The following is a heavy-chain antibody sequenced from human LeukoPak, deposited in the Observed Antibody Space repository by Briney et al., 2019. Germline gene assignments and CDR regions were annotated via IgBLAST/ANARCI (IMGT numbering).Heavy chain of an antibody. CDR2: INPNSGGT. CDR3: ARKNVVVTKHLAPGGAFDI. CDR1: GYTFTSYD. J-gene: IGHJ3*02. D-gene: IGHD3-22*01. Sequence: PAASVKVSCKASGYTFTSYDINWVRQAPGQGLEWMGWINPNSGGTNYAQKFQGRVTMTRDTSISTAYMELSRLRSDDTAVYYCARKNVVVTKHLAPGGAFDIWGQGTMVTVSS. V-gene: IGHV1-2*02.